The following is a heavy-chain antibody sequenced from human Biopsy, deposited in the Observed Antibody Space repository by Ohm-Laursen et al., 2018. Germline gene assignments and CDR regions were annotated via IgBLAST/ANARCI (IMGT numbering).Heavy chain of an antibody. CDR2: ISSSGATI. V-gene: IGHV3-11*01. J-gene: IGHJ4*02. CDR3: AKTFHGSSFLYDY. CDR1: GFTFSDHH. D-gene: IGHD2-15*01. Sequence: SLRLSCTASGFTFSDHHMAWVRQAPGKGLEWLSYISSSGATIKYADSVKGRFTISRDNSKNTLYLQMNSLTAEDTAVYYCAKTFHGSSFLYDYWGQGTLVTVSS.